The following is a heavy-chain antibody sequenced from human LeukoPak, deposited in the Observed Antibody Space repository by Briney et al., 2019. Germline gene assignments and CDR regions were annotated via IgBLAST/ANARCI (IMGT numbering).Heavy chain of an antibody. D-gene: IGHD2-2*02. J-gene: IGHJ3*02. Sequence: GESLKISCKASVFSFTNYWIAWVRQMPGEGLEWMGSIYPGDSDTRYNPSLQGQVTISADKSISIAYLQWSSLKASDTAMYYCARSSIVVVPAAIPEAFDIWGQGTMVTVSS. CDR3: ARSSIVVVPAAIPEAFDI. CDR2: IYPGDSDT. V-gene: IGHV5-51*01. CDR1: VFSFTNYW.